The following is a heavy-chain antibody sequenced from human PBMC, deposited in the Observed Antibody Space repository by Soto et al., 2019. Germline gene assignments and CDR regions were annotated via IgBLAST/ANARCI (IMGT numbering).Heavy chain of an antibody. CDR1: GYTFTSYD. Sequence: QVQLVQSGAEVKKPGASVKVSCKASGYTFTSYDINCVRQATGQGLEWMGWMNPNSGNTGYAQKFKGRVTMTRHTSISTAYMELSSLRSEDTAVYYCARGRLWFGALDAFEIWGQGKMVTVSS. V-gene: IGHV1-8*01. CDR3: ARGRLWFGALDAFEI. J-gene: IGHJ3*02. CDR2: MNPNSGNT. D-gene: IGHD3-10*01.